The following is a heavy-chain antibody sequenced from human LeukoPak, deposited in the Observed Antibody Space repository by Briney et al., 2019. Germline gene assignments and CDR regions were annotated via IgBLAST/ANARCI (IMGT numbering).Heavy chain of an antibody. J-gene: IGHJ4*02. V-gene: IGHV4-34*01. D-gene: IGHD3-22*01. Sequence: SETLSLTCAVYGGSFSGYYWRWIRQPPGKGLEWIGEINHRGNTNYNPSLKSRVTISVDPSKNQFSLELNSVTAPDTAVYYCATRRGNYYDSSGYFDYWARGTLVTVLS. CDR3: ATRRGNYYDSSGYFDY. CDR1: GGSFSGYY. CDR2: INHRGNT.